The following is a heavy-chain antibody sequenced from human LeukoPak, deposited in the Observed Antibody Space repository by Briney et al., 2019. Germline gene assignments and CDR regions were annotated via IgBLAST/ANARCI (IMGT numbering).Heavy chain of an antibody. CDR1: GYTFTSYG. Sequence: ASVKVSCKASGYTFTSYGISWVRQAPGQGLEWMGWISAYNGNTNYAQKLQGRVTMTTDTSTSTAYMELRSLRSDDTAVYYCARERGCSYVRNYFDYWGQGTLVTVSS. J-gene: IGHJ4*02. D-gene: IGHD5-18*01. CDR2: ISAYNGNT. V-gene: IGHV1-18*01. CDR3: ARERGCSYVRNYFDY.